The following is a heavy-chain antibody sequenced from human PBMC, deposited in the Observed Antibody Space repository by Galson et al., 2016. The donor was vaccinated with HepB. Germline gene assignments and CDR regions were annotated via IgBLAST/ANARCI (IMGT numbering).Heavy chain of an antibody. J-gene: IGHJ4*02. CDR3: AKERLVRRIFDH. V-gene: IGHV3-23*01. Sequence: SLRLSCAASGFVFSNFGLSWVRQAPEKGLEWVASISTRRTTYYSDSVQGRFTISRDNSNNTLYLQMNGLRAEDTAVYYCAKERLVRRIFDHWGQGTLLTASS. D-gene: IGHD1-1*01. CDR1: GFVFSNFG. CDR2: ISTRRTT.